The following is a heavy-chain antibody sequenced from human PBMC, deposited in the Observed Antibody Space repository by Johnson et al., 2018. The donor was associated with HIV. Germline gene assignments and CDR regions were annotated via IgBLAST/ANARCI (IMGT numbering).Heavy chain of an antibody. V-gene: IGHV3-30*03. Sequence: QVQLVESGGGVVQPGRSLRLSCAASGFTFSSYGMHWVRQAPGKGLEWVAVISYDGSNKYYVDSVKGRFTISRDNSKNTLYLQMNSLRAGDTAVYYCARGGGFGAFDIWGQGTMVTVSS. CDR2: ISYDGSNK. CDR1: GFTFSSYG. CDR3: ARGGGFGAFDI. D-gene: IGHD3-16*01. J-gene: IGHJ3*02.